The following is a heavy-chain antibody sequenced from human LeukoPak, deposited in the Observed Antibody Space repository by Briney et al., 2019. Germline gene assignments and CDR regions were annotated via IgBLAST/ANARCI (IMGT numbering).Heavy chain of an antibody. Sequence: PSETLSLTCTVSGGSISSSSYYWASIRQPPGKGLEWIGSIYYSGSTLYNPSLTSRVTISVDTSKNQFSLRLNSVTAADTAVYYCARQLGAYSYPFDIWGQGTKVTVSS. V-gene: IGHV4-39*01. D-gene: IGHD3-16*01. CDR3: ARQLGAYSYPFDI. CDR1: GGSISSSSYY. J-gene: IGHJ3*02. CDR2: IYYSGST.